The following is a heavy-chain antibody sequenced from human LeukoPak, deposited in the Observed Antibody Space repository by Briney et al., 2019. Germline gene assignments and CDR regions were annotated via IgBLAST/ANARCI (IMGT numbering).Heavy chain of an antibody. CDR3: ASTYDILTGYTPHDAFDI. Sequence: SETLSLTCTVSGGSISSSSYYWGWIRQPPGKGLEWIGSIYYSGSTYYNPSLKSRVTISVDTSKNQFSLKLSSVTAADTAVYYCASTYDILTGYTPHDAFDIWGQGTMVTVSS. V-gene: IGHV4-39*07. CDR1: GGSISSSSYY. CDR2: IYYSGST. J-gene: IGHJ3*02. D-gene: IGHD3-9*01.